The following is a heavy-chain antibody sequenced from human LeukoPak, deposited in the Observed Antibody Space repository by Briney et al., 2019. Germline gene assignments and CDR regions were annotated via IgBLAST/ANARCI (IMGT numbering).Heavy chain of an antibody. J-gene: IGHJ3*02. CDR1: GFTFDDYA. V-gene: IGHV3-9*01. CDR2: ISWNSGSI. CDR3: AKDIEYSGYDSAFDI. D-gene: IGHD5-12*01. Sequence: QPGRSLRLSCAASGFTFDDYAMHWVRQAPGKGLEWVSGISWNSGSIGYADSVKGRFTISRDNAKDSLYLQMNSLRAEDTALYYCAKDIEYSGYDSAFDIWGQGTMVTVSS.